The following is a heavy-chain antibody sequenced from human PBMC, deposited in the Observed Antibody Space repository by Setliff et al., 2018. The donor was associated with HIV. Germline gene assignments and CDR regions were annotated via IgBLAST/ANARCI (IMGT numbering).Heavy chain of an antibody. CDR3: TRGEEYSSSLFDY. CDR1: GLLFTNAW. CDR2: IKTKTDGGTT. V-gene: IGHV3-15*01. Sequence: GGSLRLSCAASGLLFTNAWMSWVRQAPGKGLEWVGRIKTKTDGGTTDYAAPVKGRFTISRDDSKSIAYLQMNSLKTEDTAVYYCTRGEEYSSSLFDYWGQGTLVTVSS. J-gene: IGHJ4*02. D-gene: IGHD6-6*01.